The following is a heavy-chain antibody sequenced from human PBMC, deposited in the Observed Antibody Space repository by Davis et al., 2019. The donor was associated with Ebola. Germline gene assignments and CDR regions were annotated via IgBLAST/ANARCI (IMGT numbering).Heavy chain of an antibody. CDR3: ATTRNGLDF. D-gene: IGHD2-8*01. CDR1: GYTFTGYY. Sequence: ASVKVSCKASGYTFTGYYLHWVRQAPGQGLEWMGRINPYSGGTNFAQKFQGRVTMTRDTSITTAYLDLSRLRSDDTAIYFCATTRNGLDFWGLGTLVTVSS. J-gene: IGHJ4*02. CDR2: INPYSGGT. V-gene: IGHV1-2*06.